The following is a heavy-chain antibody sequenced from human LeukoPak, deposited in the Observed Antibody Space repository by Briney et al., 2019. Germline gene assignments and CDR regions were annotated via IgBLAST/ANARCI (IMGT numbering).Heavy chain of an antibody. D-gene: IGHD1-26*01. J-gene: IGHJ4*02. CDR1: RFTFSYYG. CDR3: AKSHLPNAYSGTYYCDY. CDR2: IRYDESKK. Sequence: PGGSLRLSCAASRFTFSYYGMHWVRQAPGKGLEWVAFIRYDESKKFYGDSVKGRFTISRDNSKNTLYLQMNSLRTEDTAVYYCAKSHLPNAYSGTYYCDYWGQGTLVTVSS. V-gene: IGHV3-30*02.